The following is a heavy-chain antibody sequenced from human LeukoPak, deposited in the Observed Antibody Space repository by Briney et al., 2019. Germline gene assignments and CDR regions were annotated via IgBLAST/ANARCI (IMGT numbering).Heavy chain of an antibody. CDR1: GGTFSSYA. J-gene: IGHJ4*02. CDR2: IIPIFGTP. CDR3: ARGWLAETTVVTPYNY. Sequence: ASVKVSCKASGGTFSSYAISWVRQAPGQGLEWMGGIIPIFGTPNYAQKFQGRVTITADESTSTAYMELSSLRSEDTAVYYCARGWLAETTVVTPYNYWGQGTLVTVSP. D-gene: IGHD4-23*01. V-gene: IGHV1-69*13.